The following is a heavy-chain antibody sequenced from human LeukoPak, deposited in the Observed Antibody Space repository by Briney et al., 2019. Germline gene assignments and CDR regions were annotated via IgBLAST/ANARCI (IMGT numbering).Heavy chain of an antibody. CDR1: GFTVSSNY. V-gene: IGHV3-66*01. J-gene: IGHJ4*02. D-gene: IGHD6-13*01. CDR2: IYSGGST. Sequence: GRSLRLSCAASGFTVSSNYMSWVRQAPGKGLEWVSVIYSGGSTYYADSVKGRFTISRDNSKNTLYLQMNSLRAEDTAVYYCARVVAAAGYYFDYWGQGTLVTVSS. CDR3: ARVVAAAGYYFDY.